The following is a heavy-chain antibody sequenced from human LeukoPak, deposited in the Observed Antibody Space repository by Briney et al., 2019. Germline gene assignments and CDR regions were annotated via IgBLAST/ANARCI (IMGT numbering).Heavy chain of an antibody. V-gene: IGHV3-53*01. Sequence: GGSLRLSCAASGFTVSSNYMSWVRQAPGKGLEWVSVIYSGGSTYYADSVKGRFTISRDNSKNTLYLQMNSLRAEDTAVYYCASLYRDGYSGVDYWGQGTLVTVSS. J-gene: IGHJ4*02. CDR2: IYSGGST. CDR1: GFTVSSNY. CDR3: ASLYRDGYSGVDY. D-gene: IGHD5-24*01.